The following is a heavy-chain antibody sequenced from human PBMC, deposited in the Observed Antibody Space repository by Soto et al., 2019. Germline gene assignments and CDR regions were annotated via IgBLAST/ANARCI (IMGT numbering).Heavy chain of an antibody. CDR3: ATRPLLPGAP. CDR1: GFTFSSND. CDR2: IYSGGST. J-gene: IGHJ3*01. V-gene: IGHV3-53*01. D-gene: IGHD3-22*01. Sequence: EVQLVESGGGLIQPGGSLRLSCAASGFTFSSNDMNWVRQAPGKGLEWVSLIYSGGSTYYADSVKGRFTIYRDNSKNTLYLQMSSRRDEDTAVYYCATRPLLPGAPWGQGTMVTVSS.